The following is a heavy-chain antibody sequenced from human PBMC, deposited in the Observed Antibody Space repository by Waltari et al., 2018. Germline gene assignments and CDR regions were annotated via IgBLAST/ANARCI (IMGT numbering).Heavy chain of an antibody. V-gene: IGHV3-74*01. CDR1: GFTFSSYW. CDR3: ARSGGDYGLDYFDY. J-gene: IGHJ4*02. Sequence: EVQLVESGGGLVQPGGSLRLSCAASGFTFSSYWMHWVRQAPGKGLVWVSRINTDGSSTSYADSVKGRFTISRDNAKNTLYLQMNSLRAEDTAVYYCARSGGDYGLDYFDYWGQGTLVTVSS. CDR2: INTDGSST. D-gene: IGHD4-17*01.